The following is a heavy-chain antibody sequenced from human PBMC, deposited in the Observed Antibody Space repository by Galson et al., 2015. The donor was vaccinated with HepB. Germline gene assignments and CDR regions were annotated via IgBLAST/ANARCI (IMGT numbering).Heavy chain of an antibody. CDR2: INPNSGGT. Sequence: SVKVSCKASGYTFTGYYMHWVRQAPGQGLEWMGRINPNSGGTNYAQKFQGRVTMTRDTSISTAYMELSRLRSDDTAVYYCARELNKDIVVVPAAANYYYYGMDVWCQGTTVTVSS. CDR1: GYTFTGYY. V-gene: IGHV1-2*06. CDR3: ARELNKDIVVVPAAANYYYYGMDV. J-gene: IGHJ6*02. D-gene: IGHD2-2*01.